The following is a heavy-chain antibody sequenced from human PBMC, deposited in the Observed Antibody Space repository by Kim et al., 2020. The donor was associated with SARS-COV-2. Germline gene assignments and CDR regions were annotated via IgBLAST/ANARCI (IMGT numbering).Heavy chain of an antibody. J-gene: IGHJ4*02. CDR3: TRDSSGYEGVRVDY. CDR2: IRSKAYGGTT. Sequence: GGSLRLSCTASGFTFGDYAMSWFRQAPGKGLEWVGFIRSKAYGGTTEYAASVKGRFTISRDDSKSIAYLQMNSLKTEDAAVYYCTRDSSGYEGVRVDYWGQGTLVTVSS. D-gene: IGHD3-22*01. V-gene: IGHV3-49*03. CDR1: GFTFGDYA.